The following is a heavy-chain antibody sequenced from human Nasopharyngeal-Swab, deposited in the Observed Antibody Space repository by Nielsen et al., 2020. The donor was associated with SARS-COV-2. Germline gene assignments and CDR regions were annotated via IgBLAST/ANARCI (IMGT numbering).Heavy chain of an antibody. CDR2: INPSGGST. J-gene: IGHJ6*02. V-gene: IGHV1-46*01. Sequence: ASVKVSCKASGGTFTSYYMHWLRQAPGQGLEWMGIINPSGGSTSYAQKFQGRVTMTRDTSTSTVYMELSSLRAEDTALYYCARDQSWTTDNYYYYGMDVWGQGTTVTVSS. CDR3: ARDQSWTTDNYYYYGMDV. CDR1: GGTFTSYY. D-gene: IGHD3/OR15-3a*01.